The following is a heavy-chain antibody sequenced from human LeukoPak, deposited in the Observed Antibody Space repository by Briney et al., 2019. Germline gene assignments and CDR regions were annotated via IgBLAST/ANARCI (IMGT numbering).Heavy chain of an antibody. Sequence: ASVKVSCKASGGTFSSYAISWVRQAPGQGLEWMGGIIPIFGTANYAQKFQGRVTITADESTSTAYVELSRLRSEDTAVYYCARTTYYYDSSGYSHFDYWGQGTLVTVSS. CDR2: IIPIFGTA. V-gene: IGHV1-69*13. J-gene: IGHJ4*02. D-gene: IGHD3-22*01. CDR3: ARTTYYYDSSGYSHFDY. CDR1: GGTFSSYA.